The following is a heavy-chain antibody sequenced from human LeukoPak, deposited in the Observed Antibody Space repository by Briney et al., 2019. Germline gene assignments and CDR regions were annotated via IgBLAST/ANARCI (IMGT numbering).Heavy chain of an antibody. J-gene: IGHJ4*02. D-gene: IGHD6-19*01. CDR3: ARDGSGWHFDY. CDR2: ISSSSSYI. Sequence: GGSLRLSCAASGFTFSSYSMNWVRQAPGKGLEWVSSISSSSSYIYYAGSVKGRFTISRDNAKNSLYLQMNSLRAEDTAVYYCARDGSGWHFDYWGQGTLVTVSS. V-gene: IGHV3-21*01. CDR1: GFTFSSYS.